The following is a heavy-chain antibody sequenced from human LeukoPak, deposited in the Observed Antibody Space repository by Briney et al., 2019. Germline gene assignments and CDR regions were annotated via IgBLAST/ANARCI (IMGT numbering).Heavy chain of an antibody. D-gene: IGHD2-21*02. V-gene: IGHV4-4*07. J-gene: IGHJ4*02. CDR1: GGSISSYY. CDR3: ARQGVATAIDY. CDR2: ISASGNI. Sequence: SETLSLTCTVSGGSISSYYWSWIRQPAGKGLEWIGRISASGNINYNPSLKSRVTMSVDTSKNLFALKLSSVTAADTAVYYCARQGVATAIDYWGQGTLVTVSS.